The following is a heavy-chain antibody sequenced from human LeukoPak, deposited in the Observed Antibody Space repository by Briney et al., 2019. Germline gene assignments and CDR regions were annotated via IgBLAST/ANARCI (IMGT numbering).Heavy chain of an antibody. CDR3: ARHSRGEGTPSDY. V-gene: IGHV4-39*01. J-gene: IGHJ4*02. CDR2: IYYSGST. Sequence: SETLSLTCTVSGASISSYFWSWIRQPPGKGLEWIGSIYYSGSTYYNPSLKSRVTVSVDTSKNQFSLKLSSVTAADTAVYYCARHSRGEGTPSDYWGQGTLVTVSS. CDR1: GASISSYF. D-gene: IGHD3-10*01.